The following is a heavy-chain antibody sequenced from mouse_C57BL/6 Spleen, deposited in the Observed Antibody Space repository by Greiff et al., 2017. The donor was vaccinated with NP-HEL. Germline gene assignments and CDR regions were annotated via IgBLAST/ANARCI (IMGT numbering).Heavy chain of an antibody. CDR1: GYAFSSYW. J-gene: IGHJ3*01. V-gene: IGHV1-80*01. Sequence: QVQLQQSGAELVKPGASVKISCKASGYAFSSYWMNWVKQRPGKGLEWIGQIYPGDGDTNYNGKFKGKATLTADKSSSTAYMQLSSLTSEDSAVYFCARSYYYGSSFAYWGQGTLVTVSA. CDR2: IYPGDGDT. D-gene: IGHD1-1*01. CDR3: ARSYYYGSSFAY.